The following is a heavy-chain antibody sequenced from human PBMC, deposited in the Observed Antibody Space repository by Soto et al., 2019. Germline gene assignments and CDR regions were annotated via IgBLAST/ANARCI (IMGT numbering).Heavy chain of an antibody. CDR1: GFTFTTYP. CDR3: ARGHYYDY. Sequence: EVQLEEYGEGLVQPGGSLRLSCAASGFTFTTYPMHWVRQAPGTGLEYVSAISSGGDRTYYADSVKGRFTISRDNSKNTVFLQMGSLRADDMAVYYCARGHYYDYWGQGILVTVSS. J-gene: IGHJ4*02. D-gene: IGHD3-10*01. V-gene: IGHV3-64*02. CDR2: ISSGGDRT.